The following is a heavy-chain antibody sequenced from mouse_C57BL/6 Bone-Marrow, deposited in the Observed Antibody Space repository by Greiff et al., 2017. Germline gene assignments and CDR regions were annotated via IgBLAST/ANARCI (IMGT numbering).Heavy chain of an antibody. CDR3: ATSVLGWAMDY. Sequence: EVMLVESGGDLVKPGGSLKLSCAASGFTFSSYGMSWVRQTPEKRLEWVATISSGGSYTYYPASVKGRFTISRDNAKDTLYLQMVSLKSEDTAMYYFATSVLGWAMDYWGQGTSATVSS. J-gene: IGHJ4*01. CDR1: GFTFSSYG. CDR2: ISSGGSYT. D-gene: IGHD6-1*01. V-gene: IGHV5-6*01.